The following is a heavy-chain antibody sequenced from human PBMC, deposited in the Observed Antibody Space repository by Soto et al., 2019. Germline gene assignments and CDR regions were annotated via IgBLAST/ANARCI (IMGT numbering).Heavy chain of an antibody. CDR3: ANGSIESSASVDN. J-gene: IGHJ4*02. V-gene: IGHV3-23*01. D-gene: IGHD1-26*01. CDR1: GFSFSSYA. Sequence: EVQLLESGGGVVQPGGSLRLSCAASGFSFSSYAMVWVRQAPGKGLEWFSVMSARGGSSDFADSVKGRFTTSRDNSQNVLSLAMNRLRAEDTATYFCANGSIESSASVDNWGQGTLVLVSS. CDR2: MSARGGSS.